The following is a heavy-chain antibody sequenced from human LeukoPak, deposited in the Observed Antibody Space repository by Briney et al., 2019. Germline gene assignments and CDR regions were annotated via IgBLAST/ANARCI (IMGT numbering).Heavy chain of an antibody. CDR3: ARDRISMVRGVGDWFDP. V-gene: IGHV3-33*01. J-gene: IGHJ5*02. CDR2: IWYDGSNK. Sequence: PGRSLRLSCAASGFTFSSYGMHWVRQAPGKGLEWLAVIWYDGSNKYYADSVKGRFTISRDNSKNTLYLQMNSLRAEDTAVYYCARDRISMVRGVGDWFDPWGQGTLVTVSS. D-gene: IGHD3-10*01. CDR1: GFTFSSYG.